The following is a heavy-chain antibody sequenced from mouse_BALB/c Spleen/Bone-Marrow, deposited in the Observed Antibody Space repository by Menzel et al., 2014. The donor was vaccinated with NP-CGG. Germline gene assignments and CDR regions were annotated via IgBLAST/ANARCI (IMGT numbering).Heavy chain of an antibody. CDR2: IWWDDDK. Sequence: QVTLKVCGPGILKPSQTLSLTCSFSGFSLSTSGMGVGWIRQPSGKGLEWLAHIWWDDDKYYNPSLKSQLTISKDTPXDHIYFKISSVDTPHTPPYSCARDYNSTIDYRGQGTSLSPSS. CDR1: GFSLSTSGMG. CDR3: ARDYNSTIDY. V-gene: IGHV8-8*01. J-gene: IGHJ4*01. D-gene: IGHD1-3*01.